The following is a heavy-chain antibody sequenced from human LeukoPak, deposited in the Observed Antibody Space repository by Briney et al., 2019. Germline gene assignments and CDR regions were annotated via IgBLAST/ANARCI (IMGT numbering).Heavy chain of an antibody. V-gene: IGHV3-74*01. Sequence: GGSLRLSCAASGFTFNSFWMHWVRQAQGKGLLWLSRVNGDGNITTYADSVRGRFTISRDNAKNTLYLQMNGLRAEDTAVYYCARRGLVPAFDIWGQGTMVSVTP. J-gene: IGHJ3*02. CDR1: GFTFNSFW. CDR3: ARRGLVPAFDI. CDR2: VNGDGNIT. D-gene: IGHD3-10*02.